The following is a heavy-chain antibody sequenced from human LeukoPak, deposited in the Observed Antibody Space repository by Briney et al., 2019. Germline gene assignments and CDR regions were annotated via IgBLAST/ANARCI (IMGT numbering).Heavy chain of an antibody. CDR3: ARGVDSSGWYTFDY. CDR1: GFTVSSNY. D-gene: IGHD6-19*01. CDR2: IYSGGST. Sequence: GGTLTLSCAASGFTVSSNYMSWVRQAPGKGLEWVSVIYSGGSTYYADSVKGRFTISRDNSKNTLYLQMNSLRAEDTAVYYCARGVDSSGWYTFDYWGQGTLVTVSS. V-gene: IGHV3-53*01. J-gene: IGHJ4*02.